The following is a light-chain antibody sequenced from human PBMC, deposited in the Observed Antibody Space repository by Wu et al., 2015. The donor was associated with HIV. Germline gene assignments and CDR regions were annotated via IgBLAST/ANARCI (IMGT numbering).Light chain of an antibody. CDR2: GAS. V-gene: IGKV3-15*01. CDR3: LQYNNWPPWA. CDR1: QNVRTN. Sequence: EIVMTQSPAFLSVSPGERATLSCRASQNVRTNLAWYQQKPGQAPRLLIYGASTRATGIPARFGGSGSGTEFTLTISSLQSEDFGVYHCLQYNNWPPWAFGQGTKGGDQT. J-gene: IGKJ1*01.